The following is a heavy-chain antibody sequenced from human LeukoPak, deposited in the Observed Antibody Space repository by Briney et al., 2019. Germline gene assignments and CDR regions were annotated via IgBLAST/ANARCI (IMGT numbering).Heavy chain of an antibody. V-gene: IGHV4-34*01. Sequence: SETLPLTCAVYGGSFSGYYWSWIRQPPGKGLEWIGEINHSGSTNYNPSLKSRVTISVDTSKNQFSLKLSSVAAADTAVYYCARGRGATDWGQGTLVTVSS. CDR2: INHSGST. CDR1: GGSFSGYY. CDR3: ARGRGATD. D-gene: IGHD3-10*01. J-gene: IGHJ1*01.